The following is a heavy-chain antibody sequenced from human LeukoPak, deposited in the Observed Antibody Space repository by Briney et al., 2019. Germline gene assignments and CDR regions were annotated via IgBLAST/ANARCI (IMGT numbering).Heavy chain of an antibody. D-gene: IGHD6-19*01. CDR2: INPSGGST. V-gene: IGHV1-46*01. CDR1: GDTFTSYY. CDR3: ARAVGGWYHTTPTSHWFDP. Sequence: ASMKVSCKASGDTFTSYYIHWVRQAPGQGLEWIGIINPSGGSTSYAQKFQGRVTMTRDTSTSTVYMELSSLRSEDTAVYYCARAVGGWYHTTPTSHWFDPWGQGTLVTVSS. J-gene: IGHJ5*02.